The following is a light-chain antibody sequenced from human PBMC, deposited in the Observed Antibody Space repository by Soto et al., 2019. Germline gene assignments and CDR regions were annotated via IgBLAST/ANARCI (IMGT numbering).Light chain of an antibody. V-gene: IGKV3-20*01. CDR1: QTIHNNY. CDR3: HQYGSSPPYT. CDR2: VSS. J-gene: IGKJ2*01. Sequence: EVVLTQSRGTLSLSPGERATLSCRGSQTIHNNYLSWYQQRPGQAPRLLIYVSSDRATGIPDRFSGSGSGTDFTLTISRLEPEDFAVYYCHQYGSSPPYTFGQGTKLEI.